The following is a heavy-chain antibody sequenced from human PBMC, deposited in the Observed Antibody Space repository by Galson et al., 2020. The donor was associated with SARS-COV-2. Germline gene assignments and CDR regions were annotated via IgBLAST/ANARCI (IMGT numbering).Heavy chain of an antibody. D-gene: IGHD3-22*01. CDR2: IYYSGST. CDR1: GGSISSYY. J-gene: IGHJ3*02. Sequence: ETSETLSLTCTVSGGSISSYYWSWIRQPPGKGLEWIGYIYYSGSTNYNPSLKSRVTISVDTSKNQFSLKLSSVTAADTAVYYCARGRAGYYDSSGYYLVGAFDIWGQGTMVTVSS. CDR3: ARGRAGYYDSSGYYLVGAFDI. V-gene: IGHV4-59*01.